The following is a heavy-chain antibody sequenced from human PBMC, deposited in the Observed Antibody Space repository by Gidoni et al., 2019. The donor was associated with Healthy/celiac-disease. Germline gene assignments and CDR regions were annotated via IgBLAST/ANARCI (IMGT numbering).Heavy chain of an antibody. CDR1: GFPFSSYW. CDR2: IKQDGSEK. V-gene: IGHV3-7*01. CDR3: ARDGRPQLAPGDY. D-gene: IGHD6-6*01. Sequence: EVQLVASGGGLVQPGGSLRLPCAASGFPFSSYWMSWVRQAPGKGLEWVAKIKQDGSEKYYVDSVKGRFTISRDNAKNSLYLQMNSLRAEDTAVYYCARDGRPQLAPGDYWGQGTLVTVSS. J-gene: IGHJ4*02.